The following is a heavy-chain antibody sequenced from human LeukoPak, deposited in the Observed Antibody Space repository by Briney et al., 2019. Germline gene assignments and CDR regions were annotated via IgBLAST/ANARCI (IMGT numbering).Heavy chain of an antibody. CDR1: GFTFNNYA. D-gene: IGHD2-2*01. CDR3: ARAPTVLVGYCSSSSCQADY. Sequence: GGSLGLSCAASGFTFNNYAMTWVRQAPGKGLEWVSTISGSGTITYYADSVKGRFTISRDNAKNSLYLQMNSLRVEDTAVYYCARAPTVLVGYCSSSSCQADYWGQGTLVTVSS. J-gene: IGHJ4*02. CDR2: ISGSGTIT. V-gene: IGHV3-23*01.